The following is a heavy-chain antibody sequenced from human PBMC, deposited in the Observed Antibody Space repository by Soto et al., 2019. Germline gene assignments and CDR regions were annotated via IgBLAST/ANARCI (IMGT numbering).Heavy chain of an antibody. Sequence: GGSLRLSCAASGFTFSSYAMSWVRQAPGKGLEWVSDISGSCGSTYYADSVKGRFTISRDNSKNTLYLQMNSLRAEDTAVYYFAKSPHCSSTSCPKNWFDPWGQRTLVTVSS. CDR3: AKSPHCSSTSCPKNWFDP. V-gene: IGHV3-23*01. D-gene: IGHD2-2*01. CDR2: ISGSCGST. CDR1: GFTFSSYA. J-gene: IGHJ5*02.